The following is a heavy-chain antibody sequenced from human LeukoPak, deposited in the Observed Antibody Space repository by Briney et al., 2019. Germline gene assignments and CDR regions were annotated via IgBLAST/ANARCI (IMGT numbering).Heavy chain of an antibody. J-gene: IGHJ4*02. CDR2: INHSGST. Sequence: GSLRLSCAASGFTFSSYWMSWVRQAPGKGLEWIGEINHSGSTNYNPSLKSRVTISVDTSKNQFSLKLSSVTAADTAVYYCARRKSYGPFDYWGQGTLVTVSS. CDR1: GFTFSSYW. D-gene: IGHD3-16*01. V-gene: IGHV4-34*01. CDR3: ARRKSYGPFDY.